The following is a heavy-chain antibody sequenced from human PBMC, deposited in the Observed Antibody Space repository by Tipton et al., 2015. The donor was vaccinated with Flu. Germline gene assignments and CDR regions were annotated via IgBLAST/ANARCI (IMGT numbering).Heavy chain of an antibody. D-gene: IGHD2-15*01. CDR3: ARHGSYYFDY. J-gene: IGHJ4*02. CDR1: GGSVSGHY. V-gene: IGHV4-34*01. CDR2: INHSGRT. Sequence: LRLSCAVYGGSVSGHYWSWIRQPPGKGLEWVGEINHSGRTNYNPSLKSRVTISVDTSKNQFSLKLSSVSAADTAVYYCARHGSYYFDYWGQGTLVTVSS.